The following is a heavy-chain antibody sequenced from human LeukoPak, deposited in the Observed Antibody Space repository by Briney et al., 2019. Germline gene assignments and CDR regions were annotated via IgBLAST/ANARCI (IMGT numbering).Heavy chain of an antibody. CDR2: INTDGSST. Sequence: PGGSLSLSCAASGFTFSSYWMHWVRQAPGKGLVWVSRINTDGSSTSYADSVKGRFTISRDNSKNTLYLQMNSLRAEDTAVYYCAVLITMIVPREGIVDVWGQGTTVTVSS. V-gene: IGHV3-74*01. D-gene: IGHD3-22*01. J-gene: IGHJ6*02. CDR1: GFTFSSYW. CDR3: AVLITMIVPREGIVDV.